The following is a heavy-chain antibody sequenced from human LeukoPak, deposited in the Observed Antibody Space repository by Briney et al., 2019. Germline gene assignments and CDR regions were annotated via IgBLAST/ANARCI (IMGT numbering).Heavy chain of an antibody. Sequence: ASEKVSCKASGYTFTSYGISWVRQAPGQGLEWMGWISAYNGNTNYAQKLQGRVTMTTDTSTSTAYMELRSLRSDDTAVYYCARRACSSTSCYENWFDPWGQGTLVTVSS. V-gene: IGHV1-18*01. CDR2: ISAYNGNT. CDR3: ARRACSSTSCYENWFDP. J-gene: IGHJ5*02. D-gene: IGHD2-2*01. CDR1: GYTFTSYG.